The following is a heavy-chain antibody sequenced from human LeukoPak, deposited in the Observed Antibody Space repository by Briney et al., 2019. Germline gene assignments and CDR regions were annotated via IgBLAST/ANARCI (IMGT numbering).Heavy chain of an antibody. CDR1: GGSVSSGGFY. CDR2: IYYSGST. Sequence: RSSETLSLTCTVSGGSVSSGGFYWTWIRQPPGKGLEWIGYIYYSGSTNYIPSLRSRLTISVDTSKNQFSLKLSSVTAADTAVYYCARVSSSTSSDIIWFDPWGQGTLVTVSS. D-gene: IGHD2-2*01. J-gene: IGHJ5*02. CDR3: ARVSSSTSSDIIWFDP. V-gene: IGHV4-61*08.